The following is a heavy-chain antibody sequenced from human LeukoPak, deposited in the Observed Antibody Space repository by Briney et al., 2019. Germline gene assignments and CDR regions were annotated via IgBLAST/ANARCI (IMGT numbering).Heavy chain of an antibody. D-gene: IGHD3-22*01. CDR3: ARDSIVRPYYYDSSGYPNTGFDY. CDR2: IYYSWST. J-gene: IGHJ4*02. V-gene: IGHV4-61*01. Sequence: SETLSLTCTVSGGSVSSGSYYWSWIRQPPGKGLEWIGYIYYSWSTNNNPSLKSRVTISVDTSKNQFSLKLSSVTAADTAVYYCARDSIVRPYYYDSSGYPNTGFDYCGQGTLVTVSA. CDR1: GGSVSSGSYY.